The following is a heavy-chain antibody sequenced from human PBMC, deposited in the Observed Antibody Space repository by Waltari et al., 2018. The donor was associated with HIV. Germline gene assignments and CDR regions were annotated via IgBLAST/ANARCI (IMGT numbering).Heavy chain of an antibody. CDR2: AIPMFGTT. V-gene: IGHV1-69*08. J-gene: IGHJ5*01. CDR3: ASARETMGVDFDS. CDR1: GGAFVSHS. Sequence: VHLVQSGAEVKKPGSSVKVSCKASGGAFVSHSFNWVRQAPGQGLEWMGRAIPMFGTTNYARKFQGRVTITADKSTTTAYMELNGLRRDDTAVYYCASARETMGVDFDSWGQGTLVTVS. D-gene: IGHD3-3*01.